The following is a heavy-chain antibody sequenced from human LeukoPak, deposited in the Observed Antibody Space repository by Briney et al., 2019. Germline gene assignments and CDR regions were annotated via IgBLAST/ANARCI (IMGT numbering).Heavy chain of an antibody. V-gene: IGHV3-23*01. D-gene: IGHD4-17*01. CDR2: ITGRGGT. CDR1: GLTFSNYA. CDR3: AKDPNGDYVGAFDS. Sequence: PGGSLRLSCAASGLTFSNYAMTWVRQAPGKGLEWISSITGRGGTSYTDSVKGRFTVYRDNSKNTLYVQMNSLRVGDTALYYCAKDPNGDYVGAFDSWGQGTMVTVSS. J-gene: IGHJ3*01.